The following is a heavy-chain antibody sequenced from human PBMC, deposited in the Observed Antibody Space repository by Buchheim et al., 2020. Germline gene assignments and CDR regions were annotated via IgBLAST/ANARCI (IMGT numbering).Heavy chain of an antibody. Sequence: QVQLVQSGAEVKKPGASVKVSCKASGYTFTGYYMHWVRQAPGQGLEWMGRINPNSGGTNYAQKFQGRVTMTRDTSISTAYMELSRLRSDDTAVYYCARVSYDFWSGYSPILAEYFQHWGQGTL. CDR3: ARVSYDFWSGYSPILAEYFQH. CDR1: GYTFTGYY. D-gene: IGHD3-3*01. J-gene: IGHJ1*01. CDR2: INPNSGGT. V-gene: IGHV1-2*06.